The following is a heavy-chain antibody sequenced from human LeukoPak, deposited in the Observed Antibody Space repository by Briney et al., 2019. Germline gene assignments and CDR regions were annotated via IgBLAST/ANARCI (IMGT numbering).Heavy chain of an antibody. CDR3: VRLSRSVPNDY. D-gene: IGHD5/OR15-5a*01. CDR2: INQGGSVK. J-gene: IGHJ4*02. V-gene: IGHV3-7*01. Sequence: GGSLRLSCAASGFTFTNAWMNWARQPPGKGLEWVANINQGGSVKQHVDSVEGRFTVSRDNAKNSLFLQMNSLRAEDTAVYYCVRLSRSVPNDYWGQGTLVTVSS. CDR1: GFTFTNAW.